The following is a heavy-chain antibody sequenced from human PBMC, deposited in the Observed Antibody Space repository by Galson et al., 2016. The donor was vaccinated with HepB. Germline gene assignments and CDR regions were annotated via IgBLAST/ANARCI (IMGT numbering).Heavy chain of an antibody. J-gene: IGHJ4*02. CDR3: AKYLHYLALDY. Sequence: SLRLSCAASGFTFSDYYMSRIRQAPGKGLEYISHISQSGSPKVSADSVKGRFTISRDNAKNSLYLQLSSLRADDTAVCYCAKYLHYLALDYWGRGVLVTVSS. V-gene: IGHV3-11*01. CDR1: GFTFSDYY. CDR2: ISQSGSPK. D-gene: IGHD1-26*01.